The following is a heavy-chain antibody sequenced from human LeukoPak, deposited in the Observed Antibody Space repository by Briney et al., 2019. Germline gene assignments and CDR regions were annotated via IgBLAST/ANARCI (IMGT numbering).Heavy chain of an antibody. CDR1: GGSFSGYY. D-gene: IGHD4-23*01. V-gene: IGHV4-34*01. CDR3: ARGYGNLPVHP. J-gene: IGHJ5*02. CDR2: INHSGST. Sequence: SETLSLTCAIYGGSFSGYYWSWIRQPPGKGLEWIGEINHSGSTNYNPSLKSRVTISVDTSKNQFSLKRSSVTAADTAVYYCARGYGNLPVHPWGQGTLVTVSS.